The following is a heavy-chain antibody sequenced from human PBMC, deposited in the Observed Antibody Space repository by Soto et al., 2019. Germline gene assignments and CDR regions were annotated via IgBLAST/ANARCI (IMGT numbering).Heavy chain of an antibody. CDR1: GVNFRSFP. D-gene: IGHD2-8*01. Sequence: GGSVRLSCAASGVNFRSFPMTWVRQVPGQGLEYVSSITSSGEQTFYADSVKGRFSISRDNSKGILHLQMNSLRAEDTAIYHCGKGVIDRGANAWGQGTVVTVSS. CDR3: GKGVIDRGANA. J-gene: IGHJ5*02. CDR2: ITSSGEQT. V-gene: IGHV3-23*01.